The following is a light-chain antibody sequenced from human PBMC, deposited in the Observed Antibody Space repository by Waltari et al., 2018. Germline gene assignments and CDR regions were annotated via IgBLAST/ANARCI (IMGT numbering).Light chain of an antibody. CDR3: SSFTTSSTYV. V-gene: IGLV2-14*03. Sequence: QSALTQPASVSGSPGQSITISCSGSSSDVGGYNYVSWYQQHPDKVPKLLIYDVTYRTSGVSNRFSGSKSGNTASRTISGLQAEDEADYYCSSFTTSSTYVFGTGTRVTVL. J-gene: IGLJ1*01. CDR2: DVT. CDR1: SSDVGGYNY.